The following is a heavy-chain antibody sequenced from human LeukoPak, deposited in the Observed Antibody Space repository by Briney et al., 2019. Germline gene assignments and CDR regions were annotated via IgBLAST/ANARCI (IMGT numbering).Heavy chain of an antibody. D-gene: IGHD5/OR15-5a*01. V-gene: IGHV3-11*01. CDR2: ISSRGDTI. Sequence: GGSLRLSCAASGFTFRDYYMNWVRQAPGKGLEWVSSISSRGDTISYADSVKARFTISRDNANNSLHLQINSLRVEDTAVYYCARESGVGVGDCFDIWGQGTMVTVSS. CDR1: GFTFRDYY. CDR3: ARESGVGVGDCFDI. J-gene: IGHJ3*02.